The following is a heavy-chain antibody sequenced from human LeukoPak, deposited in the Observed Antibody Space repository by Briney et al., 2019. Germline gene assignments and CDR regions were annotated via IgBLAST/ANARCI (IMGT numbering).Heavy chain of an antibody. CDR2: ISGSGGST. V-gene: IGHV3-23*01. CDR3: AKDLVYYYDSSPDY. Sequence: GGSLRLSCAASGFTFSNAWMNWVRQAPGKGLEWVSAISGSGGSTYYADSVKGRFTISRDNSKNTLYLQMNSLRAEDTAVYYCAKDLVYYYDSSPDYWGQGTLVTVSS. J-gene: IGHJ4*02. CDR1: GFTFSNAW. D-gene: IGHD3-22*01.